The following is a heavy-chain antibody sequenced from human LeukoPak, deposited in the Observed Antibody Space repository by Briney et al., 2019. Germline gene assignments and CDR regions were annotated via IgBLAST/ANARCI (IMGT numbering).Heavy chain of an antibody. CDR2: IYYSGST. CDR3: ARDFYASGFYFWFDP. J-gene: IGHJ5*02. D-gene: IGHD2/OR15-2a*01. Sequence: KSSQTLSLTCTVSGGSISSGGYYWSWIRQHPGKGLEWIGYIYYSGSTYYNPSLKSRVTISVDTSKNQFSLKLSSVTAADTAVYYCARDFYASGFYFWFDPWGQGMLVTVSS. V-gene: IGHV4-31*03. CDR1: GGSISSGGYY.